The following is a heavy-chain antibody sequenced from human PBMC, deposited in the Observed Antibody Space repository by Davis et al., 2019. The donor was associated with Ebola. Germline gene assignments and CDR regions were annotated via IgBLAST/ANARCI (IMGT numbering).Heavy chain of an antibody. Sequence: SAKGRFTISRDNAKNSLYLQMNSLRAEDTAVYYCAKDGVVVAATRRVDYYGMDVWGKGTTVTVSS. V-gene: IGHV3-21*01. D-gene: IGHD2-15*01. J-gene: IGHJ6*04. CDR3: AKDGVVVAATRRVDYYGMDV.